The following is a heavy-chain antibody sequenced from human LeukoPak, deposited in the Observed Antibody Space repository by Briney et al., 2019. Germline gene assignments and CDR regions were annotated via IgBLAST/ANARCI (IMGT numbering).Heavy chain of an antibody. Sequence: GGSLRLSCAASGFTFSSYWMHWVRQAPGKGLMWVSRINSDGSRTTYADSVRGRSTISRDNAKSTLYLQTNSLRAEDTAVYYCARVRDDYTYFDCWGQGTLVTVSS. V-gene: IGHV3-74*01. J-gene: IGHJ4*02. CDR3: ARVRDDYTYFDC. CDR2: INSDGSRT. CDR1: GFTFSSYW. D-gene: IGHD4-11*01.